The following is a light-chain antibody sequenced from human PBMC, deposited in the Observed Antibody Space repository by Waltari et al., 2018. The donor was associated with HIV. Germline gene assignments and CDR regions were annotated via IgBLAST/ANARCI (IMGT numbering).Light chain of an antibody. CDR3: QVWDSSRDHPVV. CDR1: QLGSKS. J-gene: IGLJ2*01. CDR2: YDS. Sequence: SYVLTQPPSVSVAPGQTARFPRWGTQLGSKSVRWSQLKPVQAPILVIYYDSDRPPGIPERFSGSNSRNTATLTISRVEAGDEADYYCQVWDSSRDHPVVFGGGTKLTVL. V-gene: IGLV3-21*04.